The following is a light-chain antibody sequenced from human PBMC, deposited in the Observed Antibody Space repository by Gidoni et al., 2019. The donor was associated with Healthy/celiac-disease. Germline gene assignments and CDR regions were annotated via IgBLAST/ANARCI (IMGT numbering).Light chain of an antibody. CDR2: AAS. V-gene: IGKV1-39*01. CDR3: QQSYSTLPLT. J-gene: IGKJ4*01. Sequence: DIQMTQSPSSLSASVGDRVTITCRASQSISSYLIWYQQKPGKAPKLLIYAASSLQSGVPSRFSGSGSGTDFTLTISSLQPEDFATYYCQQSYSTLPLTFGGGTKVEIK. CDR1: QSISSY.